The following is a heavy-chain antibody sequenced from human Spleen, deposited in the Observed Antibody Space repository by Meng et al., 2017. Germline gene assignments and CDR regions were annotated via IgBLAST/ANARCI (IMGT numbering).Heavy chain of an antibody. CDR2: IYSGGNT. V-gene: IGHV3-53*01. CDR1: GFSVSHNY. D-gene: IGHD3-10*01. CDR3: AKDEGVDYGSGIQNPIDY. J-gene: IGHJ4*02. Sequence: GESLKISCAASGFSVSHNYMSWVRQAPGKGLEWVSVIYSGGNTYYADSVKGRFTISRDNSKNTLYLQMNSLRAEDTAVYYCAKDEGVDYGSGIQNPIDYWGQGTLVTVSS.